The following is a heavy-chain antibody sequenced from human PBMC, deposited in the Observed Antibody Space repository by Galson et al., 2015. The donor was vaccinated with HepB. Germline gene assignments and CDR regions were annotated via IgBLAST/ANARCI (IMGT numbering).Heavy chain of an antibody. V-gene: IGHV1-69*04. CDR2: IIPILGIA. CDR3: ATLGPDCSGGSCYFPANFDY. D-gene: IGHD2-15*01. CDR1: GGTFSSYA. Sequence: SVKVSCKASGGTFSSYAISWVRQAPGQGLEWMGRIIPILGIANYAQKFQGRVTITADKSTSTAYMELSSLRSEDTAVYYCATLGPDCSGGSCYFPANFDYWGRGTLVTVSS. J-gene: IGHJ4*02.